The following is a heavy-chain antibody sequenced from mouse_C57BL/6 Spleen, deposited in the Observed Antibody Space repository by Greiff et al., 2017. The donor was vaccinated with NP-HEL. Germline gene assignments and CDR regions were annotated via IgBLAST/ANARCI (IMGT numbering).Heavy chain of an antibody. CDR2: IDPSDSYT. D-gene: IGHD1-1*01. CDR3: ANCYGGSWAMDY. Sequence: QVQLQQPGAELVKPGASVKLSCKASGYTFTSYWMQWVKQRPGQGLEWIGEIDPSDSYTNYTQKFKGKATLTVDTSSSTAYLQLISLTSADSAVYSCANCYGGSWAMDYWGQGTPVTVSA. CDR1: GYTFTSYW. V-gene: IGHV1-50*01. J-gene: IGHJ4*01.